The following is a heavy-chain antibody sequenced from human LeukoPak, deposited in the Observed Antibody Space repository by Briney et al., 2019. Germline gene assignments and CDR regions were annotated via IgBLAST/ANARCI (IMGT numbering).Heavy chain of an antibody. Sequence: PGGSLRLSCAASGFPFSSYWMHWVRQAPGKGRVWVSRINTDGSSTSYADSVKGRFTISRDNAKNTLYLQMNSLRAEDTAVYYCARDVGAYGDYFHGFGYWGQGTLVTVSS. CDR1: GFPFSSYW. D-gene: IGHD4-17*01. CDR3: ARDVGAYGDYFHGFGY. V-gene: IGHV3-74*01. J-gene: IGHJ4*02. CDR2: INTDGSST.